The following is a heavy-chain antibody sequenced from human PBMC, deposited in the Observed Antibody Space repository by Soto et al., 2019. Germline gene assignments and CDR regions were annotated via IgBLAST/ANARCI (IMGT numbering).Heavy chain of an antibody. J-gene: IGHJ4*02. V-gene: IGHV4-30-4*01. Sequence: QVQLQESGPGLVKPSQTLSLTCTVSGDSFSSADYKWSWIRQPPGKGLEWIGYIYYSGYTYNNPSLTXRXTXSXXTSKNQFFLKLSSVTAADTAVYSCARSSDYVAFDYWGQGTLVTVS. CDR2: IYYSGYT. D-gene: IGHD4-17*01. CDR3: ARSSDYVAFDY. CDR1: GDSFSSADYK.